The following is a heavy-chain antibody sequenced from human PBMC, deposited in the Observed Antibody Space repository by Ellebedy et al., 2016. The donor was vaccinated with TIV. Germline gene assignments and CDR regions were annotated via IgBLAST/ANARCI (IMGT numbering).Heavy chain of an antibody. CDR3: ARGRGYSFDVCDV. Sequence: AASVKVSCKASGYSFSNYYMHWVRQAPGQGLEWMGIINPNDDTKYYTQNFQGRVTVTRDTSANTVYMELSSLRSEDTAVYYCARGRGYSFDVCDVWGQGTMFAVS. CDR1: GYSFSNYY. J-gene: IGHJ3*01. V-gene: IGHV1-46*01. D-gene: IGHD5-18*01. CDR2: INPNDDTK.